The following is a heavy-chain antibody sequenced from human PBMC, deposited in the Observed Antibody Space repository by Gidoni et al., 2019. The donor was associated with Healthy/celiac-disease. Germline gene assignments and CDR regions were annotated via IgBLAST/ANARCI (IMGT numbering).Heavy chain of an antibody. D-gene: IGHD6-19*01. V-gene: IGHV1-69*01. Sequence: QVQLVQSGAEVKKPGTSVKVSCRASGGTFSSYAISWVRQAPGQGLEWRGGILPIFGTANYAQKFQGRVTITADESTSTAYMELSSLRSEDTAVYYCAGESIAVAPGYFDYWGQGTLVTVSS. CDR1: GGTFSSYA. CDR2: ILPIFGTA. J-gene: IGHJ4*02. CDR3: AGESIAVAPGYFDY.